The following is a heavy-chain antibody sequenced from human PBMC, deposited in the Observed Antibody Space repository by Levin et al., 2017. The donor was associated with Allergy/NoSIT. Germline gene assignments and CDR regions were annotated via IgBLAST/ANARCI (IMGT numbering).Heavy chain of an antibody. D-gene: IGHD5-12*01. Sequence: GESLKISCAASGFTFSSYSMNWVRQAPGKGLEWVSYISSSSSTIYYADSVKGRFTISRDNAKNSLYLQMNSLRDEDTAVYYCARREGVGEWLRFSDYYYMDVWGKGTTVTVSS. V-gene: IGHV3-48*02. CDR2: ISSSSSTI. J-gene: IGHJ6*03. CDR1: GFTFSSYS. CDR3: ARREGVGEWLRFSDYYYMDV.